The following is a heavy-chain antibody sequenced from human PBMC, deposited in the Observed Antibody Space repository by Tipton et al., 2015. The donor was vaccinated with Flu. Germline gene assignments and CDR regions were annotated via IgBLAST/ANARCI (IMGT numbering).Heavy chain of an antibody. V-gene: IGHV3-7*01. CDR2: INQGGSEK. J-gene: IGHJ4*02. Sequence: APGKGLEWVANINQGGSEKYYVDSVKGRFTISRDNAKNSLHLQMNSLRAEDTAVYYCARTRGGYCTSSSCYADYFDYWGQGTLVTVSS. D-gene: IGHD2-2*01. CDR3: ARTRGGYCTSSSCYADYFDY.